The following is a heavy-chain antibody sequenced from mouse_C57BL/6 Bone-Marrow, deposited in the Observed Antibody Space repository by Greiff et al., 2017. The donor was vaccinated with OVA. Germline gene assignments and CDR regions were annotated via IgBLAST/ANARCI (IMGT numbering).Heavy chain of an antibody. CDR3: TGHYGSSYVWFAY. Sequence: EVQLKESGAELVRPGASVKLSCTASGFNIKDDYMHWVKQRPEQGLEWIGWIDPENGDTEYASKFQGKATITADTSSNTAYLQLSSLTSEDTAVYYCTGHYGSSYVWFAYWGQGTLVTVSA. V-gene: IGHV14-4*01. CDR1: GFNIKDDY. CDR2: IDPENGDT. J-gene: IGHJ3*01. D-gene: IGHD1-1*01.